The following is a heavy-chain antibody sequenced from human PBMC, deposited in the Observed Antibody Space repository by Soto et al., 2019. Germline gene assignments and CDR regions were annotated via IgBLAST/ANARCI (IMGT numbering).Heavy chain of an antibody. CDR3: AREGGIAGATAADY. J-gene: IGHJ4*02. CDR1: GGSISSGGYY. CDR2: IYYSGST. D-gene: IGHD1-26*01. V-gene: IGHV4-31*03. Sequence: QVQLQESGPGLVKPSQTLSLTCTVSGGSISSGGYYWSWIRQHPGKGLEWIGYIYYSGSTYYNPPLKRRVTISVDTSTTQSSLKLSSVTAADTAVYYCAREGGIAGATAADYWGQGTLVTVSS.